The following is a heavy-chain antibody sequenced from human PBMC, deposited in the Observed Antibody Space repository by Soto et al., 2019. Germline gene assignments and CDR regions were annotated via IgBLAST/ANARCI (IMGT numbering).Heavy chain of an antibody. CDR3: ASYHLNSYYYGMDV. J-gene: IGHJ6*02. V-gene: IGHV1-18*01. CDR1: GYTFTSYG. CDR2: ISAYNGNT. Sequence: QVQLVQSGAAVKKPGASVKVSCKASGYTFTSYGFSWVRQAPGQGLEWMGWISAYNGNTNYAQKLQGRGTMTTDTSTSTAYLALRSLRSDDTAVYYCASYHLNSYYYGMDVWAQGTTVTVSS.